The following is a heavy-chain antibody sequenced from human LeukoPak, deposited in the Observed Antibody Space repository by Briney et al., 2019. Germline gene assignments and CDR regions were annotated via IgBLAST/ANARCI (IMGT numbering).Heavy chain of an antibody. CDR3: ARVSYYYDSSGYEM. Sequence: ASVKVSCKASGYTFTGYYMHWVRQAPGQGLEWMGWINPNSGGTNYAQKFQGRVTMTRDTSISTAYMELSRLRSDGTAVYYCARVSYYYDSSGYEMWGQGTLVTVSS. V-gene: IGHV1-2*02. J-gene: IGHJ4*02. D-gene: IGHD3-22*01. CDR2: INPNSGGT. CDR1: GYTFTGYY.